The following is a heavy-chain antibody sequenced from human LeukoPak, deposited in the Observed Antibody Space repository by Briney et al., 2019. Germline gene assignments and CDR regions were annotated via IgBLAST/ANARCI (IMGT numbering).Heavy chain of an antibody. Sequence: SETVSLTCTVSGHYISSGYYWGWIRQRPGKGVEWVGSIYHSGSTYYNPSLKSRVTISVDTSKNQFSLKLSSVTAADTAVYYCARVVDYGDYLDAFDIWGQGTMVTVSS. CDR2: IYHSGST. CDR3: ARVVDYGDYLDAFDI. CDR1: GHYISSGYY. D-gene: IGHD4-17*01. J-gene: IGHJ3*02. V-gene: IGHV4-38-2*02.